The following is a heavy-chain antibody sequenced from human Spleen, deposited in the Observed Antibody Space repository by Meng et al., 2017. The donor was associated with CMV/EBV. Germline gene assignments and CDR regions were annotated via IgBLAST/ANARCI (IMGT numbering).Heavy chain of an antibody. V-gene: IGHV1-2*02. J-gene: IGHJ4*02. CDR2: IHPRRGNT. CDR3: ARDNNWGPDY. CDR1: GYTFTAHY. D-gene: IGHD7-27*01. Sequence: ASVKVSCKASGYTFTAHYFHWVRQAPGQGLKWMGWIHPRRGNTNYAQQFQGRVTLTRDTSINTGYMELTRLTSDDTAVYYCARDNNWGPDYWGQGTLVTVSS.